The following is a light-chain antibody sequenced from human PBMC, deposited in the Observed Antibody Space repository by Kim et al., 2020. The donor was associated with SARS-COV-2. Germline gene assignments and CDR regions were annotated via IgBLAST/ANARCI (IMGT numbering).Light chain of an antibody. CDR3: QQRSNWPPLFT. Sequence: PVERATLSCRASQSVSIYLAWYQLNPGQAPRLLIYDASNRATGIPARFSGSGSGTDFTLTISSLEPEDFAVYYCQQRSNWPPLFTFGPETKVDIK. V-gene: IGKV3-11*01. CDR1: QSVSIY. J-gene: IGKJ3*01. CDR2: DAS.